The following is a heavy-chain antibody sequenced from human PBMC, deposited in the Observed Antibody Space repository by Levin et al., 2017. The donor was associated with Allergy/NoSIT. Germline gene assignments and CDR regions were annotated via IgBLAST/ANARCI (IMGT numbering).Heavy chain of an antibody. CDR2: IGPGGVAK. D-gene: IGHD3-16*01. Sequence: GGSLRLSCAASGFTFSSYSMNWVRQAPGKGLEWVSVIGPGGVAKYYADSVKGRFTISRDNSQNTLSLQMNSLTAEDTAVYYCAMTTKLFGSLLGRFDYWGQGTLVTVSS. CDR1: GFTFSSYS. CDR3: AMTTKLFGSLLGRFDY. J-gene: IGHJ4*02. V-gene: IGHV3-23*01.